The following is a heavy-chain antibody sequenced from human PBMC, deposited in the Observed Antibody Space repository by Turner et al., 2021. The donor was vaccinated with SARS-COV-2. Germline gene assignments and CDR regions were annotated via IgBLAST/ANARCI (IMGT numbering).Heavy chain of an antibody. D-gene: IGHD3-10*01. CDR2: ISYDGANK. V-gene: IGHV3-30-3*01. J-gene: IGHJ4*02. CDR1: GFTFSSYA. CDR3: ARLSSGNYYMSYFDY. Sequence: QVQLVESGGGVVQPGRSLRLSCAASGFTFSSYAMHWVRQAPGKGLEVVSVISYDGANKYYADSVRGRFTISRDNSKNTLYLQMNSLRAEDTAVYYCARLSSGNYYMSYFDYWGQGTLVTVSS.